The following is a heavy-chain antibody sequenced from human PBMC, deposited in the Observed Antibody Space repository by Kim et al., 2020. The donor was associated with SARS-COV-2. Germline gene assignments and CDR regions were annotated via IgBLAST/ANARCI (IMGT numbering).Heavy chain of an antibody. V-gene: IGHV3-30*01. Sequence: VKSRFTISRDNSKNTLYLQMNSLRAEDTAVYYCARDSLAAAGTWIWYFDLWGRGTLVTVSS. CDR3: ARDSLAAAGTWIWYFDL. D-gene: IGHD6-13*01. J-gene: IGHJ2*01.